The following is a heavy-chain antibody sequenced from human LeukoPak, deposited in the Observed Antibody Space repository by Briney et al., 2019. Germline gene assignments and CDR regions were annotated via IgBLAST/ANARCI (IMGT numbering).Heavy chain of an antibody. V-gene: IGHV3-74*01. CDR1: GFTFSSYW. D-gene: IGHD1-1*01. CDR2: INSDGSST. CDR3: ARGGTTGILYYYYYYGMDV. Sequence: PGGSLRLSCAASGFTFSSYWMHWVRQAPGKGLVWVSRINSDGSSTSYADSVKGRFTISRDNAKNTLYLQMNSLRAEDTAVYYCARGGTTGILYYYYYYGMDVWGQGTTVTVSS. J-gene: IGHJ6*02.